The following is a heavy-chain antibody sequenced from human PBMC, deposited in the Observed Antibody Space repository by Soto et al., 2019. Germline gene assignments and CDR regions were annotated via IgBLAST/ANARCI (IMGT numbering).Heavy chain of an antibody. J-gene: IGHJ6*02. Sequence: QVQLVQSGAEVKKPGSSVKVSCKASGGTFSSYAISWVRQAPGQGLEWMGGIIPIFGTANYAQKFQGRVTLTADESKSTAYMELSSLRSEDTAVYYCASAVGGSGHYYYYYGMDVWGQGTTVTVSS. D-gene: IGHD2-15*01. CDR1: GGTFSSYA. CDR3: ASAVGGSGHYYYYYGMDV. V-gene: IGHV1-69*01. CDR2: IIPIFGTA.